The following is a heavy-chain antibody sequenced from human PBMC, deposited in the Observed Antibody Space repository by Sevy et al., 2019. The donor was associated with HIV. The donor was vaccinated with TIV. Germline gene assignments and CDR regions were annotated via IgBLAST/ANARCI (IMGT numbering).Heavy chain of an antibody. CDR2: ISAYNGNT. V-gene: IGHV1-18*01. CDR1: GYTFTSYG. J-gene: IGHJ3*02. D-gene: IGHD3-22*01. Sequence: ASVKVSCKASGYTFTSYGISWVRQAPGQGLEWMGWISAYNGNTNYAQKLQGRVTMTTDTSTSTAYMELRSLSSDDTAVYYCAREKSQNPTYYYDSSGYSTDAFDIWGQGTMVTVSS. CDR3: AREKSQNPTYYYDSSGYSTDAFDI.